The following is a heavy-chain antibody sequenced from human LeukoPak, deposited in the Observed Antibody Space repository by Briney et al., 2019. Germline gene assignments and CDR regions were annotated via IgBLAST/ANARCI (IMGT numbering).Heavy chain of an antibody. J-gene: IGHJ3*02. CDR3: ARPAIFGVVIGSHDAFDI. D-gene: IGHD3-3*01. Sequence: GGSLRLSCAASGFTFSRSSMNWVRQAPGKGLEWVSYISSRSSTIYYADSVKGRFTISRDNAKNSLYLQMNSLRVEDTALYYCARPAIFGVVIGSHDAFDIWGQGTMVTVSS. CDR1: GFTFSRSS. V-gene: IGHV3-48*01. CDR2: ISSRSSTI.